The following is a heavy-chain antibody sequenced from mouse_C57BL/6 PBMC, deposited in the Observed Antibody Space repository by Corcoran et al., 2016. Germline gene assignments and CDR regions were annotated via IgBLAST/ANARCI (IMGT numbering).Heavy chain of an antibody. Sequence: QIQLVQSGPDLKKPGETVKISCKASGYTFTTYGMSWVKQAPGKGLKWMGWINTYSGVPTYADDFKGRFAFSLETSASTAYLQINNLKNEDTATYFCARGGHYYKDAMDYWGQGTSVTVSS. V-gene: IGHV9-3*01. J-gene: IGHJ4*01. CDR3: ARGGHYYKDAMDY. CDR1: GYTFTTYG. D-gene: IGHD1-2*01. CDR2: INTYSGVP.